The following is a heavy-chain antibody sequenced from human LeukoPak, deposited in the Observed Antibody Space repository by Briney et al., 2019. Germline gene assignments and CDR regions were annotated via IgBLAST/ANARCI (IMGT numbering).Heavy chain of an antibody. D-gene: IGHD3-3*01. CDR1: GGSISSYY. Sequence: PSETLSLTCTVSGGSISSYYWSWIRQPPGKGLEWIGYIYYSGSTNYNPSLKSRVTISVDTSKNQFSLKLSSVTAADTAVYYCARVRGYYTGIWFDPWGQGTLVTVSS. CDR2: IYYSGST. J-gene: IGHJ5*02. CDR3: ARVRGYYTGIWFDP. V-gene: IGHV4-59*01.